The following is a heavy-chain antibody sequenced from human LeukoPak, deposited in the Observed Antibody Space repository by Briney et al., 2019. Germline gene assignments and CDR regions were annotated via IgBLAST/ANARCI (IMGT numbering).Heavy chain of an antibody. CDR1: GYTFTNYY. J-gene: IGHJ4*02. V-gene: IGHV1-46*01. Sequence: ASVKVSCKASGYTFTNYYMHWVRQAPGQGLEWMGIINPTGGSASYTQKFQGRLTMTRDTPTSTVYMELRSLKSEDTAVYFCARGYSGSEPYFDFWGQGTLVTVSS. CDR3: ARGYSGSEPYFDF. CDR2: INPTGGSA. D-gene: IGHD4-11*01.